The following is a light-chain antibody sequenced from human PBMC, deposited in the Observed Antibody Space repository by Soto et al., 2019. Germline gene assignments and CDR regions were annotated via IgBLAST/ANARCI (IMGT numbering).Light chain of an antibody. CDR1: SSDVVGYNY. CDR2: DVS. J-gene: IGLJ1*01. Sequence: QSVLTQPRSVSGSPGQSVTISCTGTSSDVVGYNYVSWYQQHPGKAPKLMIYDVSKRPSGVPDRFSGSKSGNTASLTISGLQAEDEADYYCCSYAGSYPTLYVFGTGTKVTVL. CDR3: CSYAGSYPTLYV. V-gene: IGLV2-11*01.